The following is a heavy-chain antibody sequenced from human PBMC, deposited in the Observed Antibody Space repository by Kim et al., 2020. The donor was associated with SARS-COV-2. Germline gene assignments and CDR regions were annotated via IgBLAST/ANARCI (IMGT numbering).Heavy chain of an antibody. CDR2: ISAYNGNT. V-gene: IGHV1-18*01. CDR3: ARDVKAIHLNPDCSSTSCYRVAWFEP. J-gene: IGHJ5*02. Sequence: ASVKVSCKASGYTFTSYGISWVRQAPGQGLEWMGWISAYNGNTNYAQKLQGRVTITTDTSTSTAYMELRSLRSDDTAVYYCARDVKAIHLNPDCSSTSCYRVAWFEPWGQGTLVTVSS. D-gene: IGHD2-2*01. CDR1: GYTFTSYG.